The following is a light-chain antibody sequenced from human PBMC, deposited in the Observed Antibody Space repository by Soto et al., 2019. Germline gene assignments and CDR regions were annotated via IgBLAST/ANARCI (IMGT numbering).Light chain of an antibody. CDR3: QHYGSSSYT. Sequence: DIVWTQSPGTLSLSPGERATLSCRVSQSVSSTYLAWYQHKPGQAPRILIFGASNRATGIPDRFSGSGSVTDFTLTISRREPEDCAVYYCQHYGSSSYTFGQGTKLEIK. CDR1: QSVSSTY. CDR2: GAS. V-gene: IGKV3-20*01. J-gene: IGKJ2*01.